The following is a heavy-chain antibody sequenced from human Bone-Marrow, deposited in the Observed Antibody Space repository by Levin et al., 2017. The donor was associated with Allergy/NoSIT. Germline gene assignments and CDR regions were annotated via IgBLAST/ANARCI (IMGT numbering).Heavy chain of an antibody. CDR1: GGTFRSYA. Sequence: ASVKVSCKASGGTFRSYAITWVRQAPGLGLEWVGGIVPMFGTPNYAQNFQARVTITADESTNTAYMELRGLTSEDTAVYYCAREGSDTAGYYAFWGQGTRVTVSS. CDR3: AREGSDTAGYYAF. V-gene: IGHV1-69*13. CDR2: IVPMFGTP. D-gene: IGHD3-22*01. J-gene: IGHJ4*02.